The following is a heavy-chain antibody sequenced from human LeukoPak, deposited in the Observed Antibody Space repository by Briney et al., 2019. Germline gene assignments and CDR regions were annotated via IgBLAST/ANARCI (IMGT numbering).Heavy chain of an antibody. CDR1: GYTFTGYY. D-gene: IGHD3-9*01. J-gene: IGHJ4*02. CDR3: ARGGPTYYDILTGYYTLDY. Sequence: ASVKVSCKASGYTFTGYYMHWVRQAPGQGLEWKGWINPNSGGTNYAQKFQGRVTMTRDTSISTAYMELSRLRSDDTAVYYCARGGPTYYDILTGYYTLDYWGQGTLVTVSS. V-gene: IGHV1-2*02. CDR2: INPNSGGT.